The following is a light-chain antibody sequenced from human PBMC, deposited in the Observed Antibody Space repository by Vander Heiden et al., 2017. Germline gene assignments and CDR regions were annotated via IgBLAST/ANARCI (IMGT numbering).Light chain of an antibody. V-gene: IGKV1-39*01. J-gene: IGKJ1*01. CDR3: QRSYGTGWT. Sequence: DIQMTQSPYSLSASVGDRVTITCRASQSISSYLNWYQQKPGKAPKLLIYAASSLQSGVPSRFSGSGSGTDFTLTISSLQPEDFATYYCQRSYGTGWTFGQGTKVEIK. CDR2: AAS. CDR1: QSISSY.